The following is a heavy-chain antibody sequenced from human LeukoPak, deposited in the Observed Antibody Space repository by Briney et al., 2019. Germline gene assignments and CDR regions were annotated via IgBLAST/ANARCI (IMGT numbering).Heavy chain of an antibody. CDR1: GFTFNKSW. CDR3: AREYCSGGSCYANWFDP. V-gene: IGHV3-7*01. J-gene: IGHJ5*02. Sequence: GGSLRLSCAASGFTFNKSWMGWVRQAPGKGPEWVANIKEDGTQKYYADSVKGRFTISRDNSKNTLYLQMNSLRAEDTAVYYCAREYCSGGSCYANWFDPWGQGTLVTVSS. D-gene: IGHD2-15*01. CDR2: IKEDGTQK.